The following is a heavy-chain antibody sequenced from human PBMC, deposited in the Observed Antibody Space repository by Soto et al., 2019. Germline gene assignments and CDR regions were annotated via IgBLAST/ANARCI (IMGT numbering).Heavy chain of an antibody. V-gene: IGHV1-69*13. CDR3: ARQFDSDTTGYYYAY. J-gene: IGHJ4*02. Sequence: SVKVSCKASGGTFSRNTISWVRQAPGQGLEWMGGIMPIFGSANYAQKFQGRVTITADQNTRTVYMELSRLRSEDTAVYYCARQFDSDTTGYYYAYWGQGTLVTVSS. CDR1: GGTFSRNT. D-gene: IGHD3-22*01. CDR2: IMPIFGSA.